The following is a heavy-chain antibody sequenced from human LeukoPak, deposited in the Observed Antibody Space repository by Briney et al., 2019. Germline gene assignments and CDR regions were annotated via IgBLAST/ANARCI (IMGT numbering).Heavy chain of an antibody. J-gene: IGHJ1*01. Sequence: PSETLSLTCAVSGGSIKTYYWSWIRQSAGAGLEWIGRFYSSVSTTYNPSLKSRVTMSVDTSNNRFFLNLTSVTAADTAVYFCVREKLYTSSWGFQHWGQGTLVSASS. CDR1: GGSIKTYY. CDR3: VREKLYTSSWGFQH. D-gene: IGHD6-13*01. CDR2: FYSSVST. V-gene: IGHV4-4*07.